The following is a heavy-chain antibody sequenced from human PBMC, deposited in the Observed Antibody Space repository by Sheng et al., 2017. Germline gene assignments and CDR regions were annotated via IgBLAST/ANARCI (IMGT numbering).Heavy chain of an antibody. CDR1: GFTFQTYA. J-gene: IGHJ6*03. CDR2: TSFDGNSE. V-gene: IGHV3-30*03. D-gene: IGHD2-21*01. CDR3: ARGGGDYYYYMNV. Sequence: QVQLVESGGGVVQPGRSLRLSCEASGFTFQTYAMHWVRQAPGKGLEWVAVTSFDGNSEYYADSVKGRFTISRDNSKQTLYLQMNSLRAEDTAVYYCARGGGDYYYYMNVWGQGTTVTVSS.